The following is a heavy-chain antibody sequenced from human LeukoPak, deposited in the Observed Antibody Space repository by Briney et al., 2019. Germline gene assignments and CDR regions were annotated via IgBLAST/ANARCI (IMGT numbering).Heavy chain of an antibody. CDR2: IKQDGSEK. CDR3: ARSDLADCGGDCSRLDY. Sequence: PGGSLRLSCAASGFIFSNYWMSWVRQAPGKGLEWVANIKQDGSEKYYVDSVKGRFTISRDNAKNSLYLQMNSLRGEDTAVYYCARSDLADCGGDCSRLDYWGQGTLVTVSS. V-gene: IGHV3-7*02. J-gene: IGHJ4*02. D-gene: IGHD2-21*02. CDR1: GFIFSNYW.